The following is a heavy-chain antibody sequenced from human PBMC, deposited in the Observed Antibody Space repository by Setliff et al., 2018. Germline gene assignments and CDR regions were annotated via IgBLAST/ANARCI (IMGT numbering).Heavy chain of an antibody. CDR3: AREVSTGENSGCDI. V-gene: IGHV4-34*01. CDR2: INHSGST. D-gene: IGHD3-9*01. J-gene: IGHJ3*02. CDR1: GGSFSDYY. Sequence: PWETLSLTCTVYGGSFSDYYWGWIRQPPGKGLEWIAEINHSGSTNYNPSLKSRVTISVDTSRNQFSLILRSVTAADTAVYYCAREVSTGENSGCDIWGQGTVVTVSS.